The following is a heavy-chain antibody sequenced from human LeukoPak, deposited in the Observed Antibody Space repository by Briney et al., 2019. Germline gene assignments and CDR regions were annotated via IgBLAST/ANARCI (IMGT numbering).Heavy chain of an antibody. CDR1: GFTFSNYW. D-gene: IGHD1-26*01. CDR3: SRDLGL. V-gene: IGHV3-74*01. Sequence: GGSLRLSCAASGFTFSNYWMHWVRQAPGKGLVWVSHIKSDGSSTGYADSVKGRFTISRDNAKSTLYLQMNSLRAEDTAVYYCSRDLGLWGRGTLVTVSS. J-gene: IGHJ4*02. CDR2: IKSDGSST.